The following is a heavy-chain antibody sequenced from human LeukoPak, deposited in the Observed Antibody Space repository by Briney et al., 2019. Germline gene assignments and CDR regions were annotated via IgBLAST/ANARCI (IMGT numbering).Heavy chain of an antibody. D-gene: IGHD3-22*01. V-gene: IGHV4-30-2*01. CDR3: AREEYYYDSSGYFD. Sequence: SQTLSLTCAVSGGSISSGGYSWSWIRQPPGKGLEWIGYIYHSGSTYYNPSLKSRVTISVDRSKNQFSLKLSSVTAADTAVYYCAREEYYYDSSGYFDWGQGTPITVSS. J-gene: IGHJ4*02. CDR1: GGSISSGGYS. CDR2: IYHSGST.